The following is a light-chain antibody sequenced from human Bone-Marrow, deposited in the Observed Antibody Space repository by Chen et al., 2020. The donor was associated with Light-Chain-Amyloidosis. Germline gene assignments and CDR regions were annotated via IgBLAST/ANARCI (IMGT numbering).Light chain of an antibody. CDR2: RDT. V-gene: IGLV3-25*03. CDR1: DLPTKY. Sequence: SFELSQPPSVSVSPGQTARITCSGDDLPTKYTYGYQQKAGQAPGLVIHRDTERPSGISERFSGSSSGTTATLNISGVQAEDEADYHCQSADSSGAYEVIFGGGTKLTVL. J-gene: IGLJ2*01. CDR3: QSADSSGAYEVI.